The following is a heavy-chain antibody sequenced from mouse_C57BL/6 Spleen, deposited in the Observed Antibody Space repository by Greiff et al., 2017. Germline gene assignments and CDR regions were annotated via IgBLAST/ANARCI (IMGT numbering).Heavy chain of an antibody. CDR2: IYPGSGNT. J-gene: IGHJ4*01. D-gene: IGHD2-4*01. CDR3: ARGGRLRDAMDY. V-gene: IGHV1-76*01. CDR1: GYTFTDYY. Sequence: VQLQQSGAELVRPGASVKLSCKASGYTFTDYYINWVKQRPGQGLEWIARIYPGSGNTYYNEKFKGKATLTAEKSSSTAYMQLSSLTSEDSAVYFCARGGRLRDAMDYWGQGTSVTVSS.